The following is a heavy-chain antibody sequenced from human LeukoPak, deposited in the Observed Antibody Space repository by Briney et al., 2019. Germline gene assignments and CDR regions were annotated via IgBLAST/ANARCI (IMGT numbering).Heavy chain of an antibody. Sequence: ASVKVSCKASGYTFTGYYMHWVRQAPGQGPEWMGWINPNSGGTNYAQKFQGRVTMTRDTSISTAYMELSRLRSDDTAVYYCAGDLVYYDSSGYPDYWGQGTLVTVSS. J-gene: IGHJ4*02. D-gene: IGHD3-22*01. V-gene: IGHV1-2*02. CDR3: AGDLVYYDSSGYPDY. CDR2: INPNSGGT. CDR1: GYTFTGYY.